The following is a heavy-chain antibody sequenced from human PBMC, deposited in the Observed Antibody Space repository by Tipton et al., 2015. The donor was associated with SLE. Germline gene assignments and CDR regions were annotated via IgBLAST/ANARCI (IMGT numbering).Heavy chain of an antibody. CDR2: ISYDGSNK. CDR1: GFTFSAYV. J-gene: IGHJ4*02. V-gene: IGHV3-30*04. CDR3: ARLSAYYRVFDL. Sequence: SLRLSCAASGFTFSAYVMHWVRQAPGKGLEWVAVISYDGSNKYYADSVKGRFTISRDNSKNTLYLQMNSLRAEDTAVYYCARLSAYYRVFDLWGQGTLVIVAS. D-gene: IGHD3-3*01.